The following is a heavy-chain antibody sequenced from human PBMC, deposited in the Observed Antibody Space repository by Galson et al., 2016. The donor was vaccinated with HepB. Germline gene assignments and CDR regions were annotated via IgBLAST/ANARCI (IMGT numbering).Heavy chain of an antibody. V-gene: IGHV3-72*01. CDR2: TRKKTNGYTT. CDR1: GFAFSDHY. D-gene: IGHD4/OR15-4a*01. Sequence: SLRLSCAASGFAFSDHYMDWVRQAPGKGLEWVGHTRKKTNGYTTEYAASVKGRFTISRDDSKNSLYLQINSLKTEDTAMYFCGRVDDGASYRIDFWGQGTLVTVSS. J-gene: IGHJ4*02. CDR3: GRVDDGASYRIDF.